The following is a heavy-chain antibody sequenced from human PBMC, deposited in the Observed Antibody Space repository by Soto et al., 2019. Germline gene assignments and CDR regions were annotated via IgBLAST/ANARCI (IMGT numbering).Heavy chain of an antibody. D-gene: IGHD3-22*01. J-gene: IGHJ3*01. Sequence: QVQLQESGPRLVKPSETLSLTCTVSGGSMSSYDWSWIRQPPGKGLEWIGCIHSSGSTNYSGSTNNRPSVKSRVAMTVDTSKNQFSLKLSSVTAADTAVSYCARQMGRSYDSTGYRDAFDVWGQGTVVTVSS. CDR1: GGSMSSYD. CDR2: IHSSGSTNYSGST. V-gene: IGHV4-59*08. CDR3: ARQMGRSYDSTGYRDAFDV.